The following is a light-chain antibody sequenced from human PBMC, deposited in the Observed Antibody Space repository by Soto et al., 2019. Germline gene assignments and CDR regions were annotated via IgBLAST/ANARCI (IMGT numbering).Light chain of an antibody. CDR3: QQSYSTPRG. V-gene: IGKV1-39*01. CDR2: AAS. J-gene: IGKJ1*01. Sequence: DIQMTQSPSTLSASVGDRVVITCRASQNINKWLAWYQQKPGKAPKLLIYAASSLQSGVPSRFSGSGSGTDFTLTISSLQPEDFATYYCQQSYSTPRGFGQGTKVDIK. CDR1: QNINKW.